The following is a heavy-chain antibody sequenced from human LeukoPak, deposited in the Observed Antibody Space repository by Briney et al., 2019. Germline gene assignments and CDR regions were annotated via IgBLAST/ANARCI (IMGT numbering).Heavy chain of an antibody. CDR2: ISAYNGNT. D-gene: IGHD2-2*01. Sequence: GASVKVSCKASGYTFTSYGISWVRQAPGEGLEWMGWISAYNGNTNYAQKLQGRVTITTDTSTSTAYMELRSLRSDDTAVYYCARVWAICSSTSCQGYYYYYYMDVWGKGTTVTVSS. J-gene: IGHJ6*03. V-gene: IGHV1-18*01. CDR3: ARVWAICSSTSCQGYYYYYYMDV. CDR1: GYTFTSYG.